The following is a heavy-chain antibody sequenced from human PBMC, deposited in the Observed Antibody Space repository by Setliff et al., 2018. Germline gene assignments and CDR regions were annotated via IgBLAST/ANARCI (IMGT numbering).Heavy chain of an antibody. J-gene: IGHJ6*02. D-gene: IGHD5-18*01. CDR3: VRDRTAYSYGLDV. V-gene: IGHV4-59*01. CDR2: IYHNGNT. Sequence: SETLSLTCTVSGGSISPYFWSWIRQPPGKGLEWIGYIYHNGNTNFNPSLKTRVTMSVDPSKNQFALNLRSVTAADTAVYYCVRDRTAYSYGLDVWAQGTTGTV. CDR1: GGSISPYF.